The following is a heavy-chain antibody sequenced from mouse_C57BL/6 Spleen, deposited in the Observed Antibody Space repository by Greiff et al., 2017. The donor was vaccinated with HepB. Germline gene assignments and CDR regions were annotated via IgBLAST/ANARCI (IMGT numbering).Heavy chain of an antibody. V-gene: IGHV1-18*01. Sequence: EVKLMESGPELVKPGASVKIPCKASGYTFTDYNMDWVKQSHGKSLEWIGDINPNNGGTIYNQKFKGKATLTVDKSSSTAYMELRSLTSEDTAVYYCARRKPNYYSNFNWYFDVWGTGTTVTVSS. CDR3: ARRKPNYYSNFNWYFDV. J-gene: IGHJ1*03. CDR1: GYTFTDYN. CDR2: INPNNGGT. D-gene: IGHD2-5*01.